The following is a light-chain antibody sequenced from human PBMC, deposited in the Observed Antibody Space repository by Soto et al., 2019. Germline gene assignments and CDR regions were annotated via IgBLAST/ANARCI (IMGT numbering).Light chain of an antibody. CDR1: QSLVYSDGNTY. CDR2: KVS. V-gene: IGKV2-30*01. J-gene: IGKJ5*01. CDR3: MQGTHWPPIT. Sequence: DVVMTQSPLSLPVTLGQPASISCRSSQSLVYSDGNTYLNWLQQRPGQSPRRLIYKVSNRDSGVPDRFSGSGSGTDFTLTISRVEAEDVGVYYCMQGTHWPPITFGQGTRLEIK.